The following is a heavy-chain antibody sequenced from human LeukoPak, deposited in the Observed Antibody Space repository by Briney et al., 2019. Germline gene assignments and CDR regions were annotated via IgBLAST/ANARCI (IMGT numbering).Heavy chain of an antibody. Sequence: GGSLRLSCAASGFTFSSSAMNWVRQAPGKGLEWVSAISGSGGSSYYADSVKGRFTISRDNSKNSLYVQMNSLRAEDTALYYCAKGYRKGRWLPLDYWGQGTLVTVSS. D-gene: IGHD5-24*01. CDR2: ISGSGGSS. V-gene: IGHV3-23*01. J-gene: IGHJ4*02. CDR1: GFTFSSSA. CDR3: AKGYRKGRWLPLDY.